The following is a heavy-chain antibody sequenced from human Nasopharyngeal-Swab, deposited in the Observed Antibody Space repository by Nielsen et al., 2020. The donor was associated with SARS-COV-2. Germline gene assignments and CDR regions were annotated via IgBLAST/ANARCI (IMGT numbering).Heavy chain of an antibody. D-gene: IGHD6-6*01. Sequence: ASVKVSCKASGYTFTDYYMHWVRQAPGQGLEWMGRINPNSGVTNYAQKFQGRVTMTRDTSISTAYMELSRLRSDDTAVYYCARVYSRSFEYWGQGTQVTVSS. V-gene: IGHV1-2*06. CDR2: INPNSGVT. CDR3: ARVYSRSFEY. J-gene: IGHJ4*02. CDR1: GYTFTDYY.